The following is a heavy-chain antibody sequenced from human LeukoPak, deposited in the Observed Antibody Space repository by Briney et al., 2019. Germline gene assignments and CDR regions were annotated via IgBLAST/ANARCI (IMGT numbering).Heavy chain of an antibody. J-gene: IGHJ4*02. CDR3: ASGTYYYGSGILN. V-gene: IGHV4-59*01. CDR2: IYYSGYT. Sequence: SETLSLTCTVSGGSISSYYWSWIRQPPGKGLEWIGYIYYSGYTNYNPSLKSRVTISVDTSKNQFSLKLSSVTAADTAVYYCASGTYYYGSGILNWGQGTLVTVSS. CDR1: GGSISSYY. D-gene: IGHD3-10*01.